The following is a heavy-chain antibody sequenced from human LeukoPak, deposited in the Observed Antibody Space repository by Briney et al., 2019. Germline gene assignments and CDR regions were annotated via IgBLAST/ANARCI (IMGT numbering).Heavy chain of an antibody. V-gene: IGHV4-34*01. CDR1: GRSFSGYY. Sequence: PSETLSLTCAVYGRSFSGYYWSWIRQPPGKGLEWIGSIYYSGSTYYNPSLKSRVTISVDTSKNQFSLKLSSVTAADTAVYYCARVGLTGLTTRDAFDIWGQGTMVTVSS. J-gene: IGHJ3*02. CDR2: IYYSGST. CDR3: ARVGLTGLTTRDAFDI. D-gene: IGHD4-11*01.